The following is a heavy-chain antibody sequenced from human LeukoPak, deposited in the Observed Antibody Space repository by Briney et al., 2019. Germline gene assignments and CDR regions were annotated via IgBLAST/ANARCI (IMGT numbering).Heavy chain of an antibody. Sequence: GGSLRLSCAASGFIFSRNYMSWVRQAPGKGLEWVSVLYSGGSTYYADSVKGRFTISRDNSKNTLYLQMSSLRAEDTAVYFCARDITTNWFDPWGQGTLVTVSS. J-gene: IGHJ5*02. D-gene: IGHD1-14*01. V-gene: IGHV3-53*01. CDR1: GFIFSRNY. CDR3: ARDITTNWFDP. CDR2: LYSGGST.